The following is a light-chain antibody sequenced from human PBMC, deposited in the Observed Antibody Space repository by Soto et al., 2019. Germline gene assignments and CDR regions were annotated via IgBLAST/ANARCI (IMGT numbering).Light chain of an antibody. CDR3: CSYAGTSTYVL. J-gene: IGLJ3*02. V-gene: IGLV2-23*02. Sequence: QSALTQPASVSGSPGQSITISCAGTSSDVGRYNLVSWYQHHPGTAPKLMIYEVSKRPSGVSDRFSGSKSGNTAFLTISGLQAEDEADYYCCSYAGTSTYVLFGGGTKLTVL. CDR2: EVS. CDR1: SSDVGRYNL.